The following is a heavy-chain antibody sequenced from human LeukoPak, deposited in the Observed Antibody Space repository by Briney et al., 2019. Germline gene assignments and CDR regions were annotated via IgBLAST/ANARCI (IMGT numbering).Heavy chain of an antibody. D-gene: IGHD2-2*01. Sequence: SETLSLTCAVYGGSFSGYYWSWIRPPPAKGLDWIGEINHRGSTNYHPYLKRRVTISVDTSKNQFSLKLSSVTAADTAVYYCARAPIVVVPAAGTGWFDPWGQGTLVTVSS. CDR3: ARAPIVVVPAAGTGWFDP. V-gene: IGHV4-34*01. CDR1: GGSFSGYY. J-gene: IGHJ5*02. CDR2: INHRGST.